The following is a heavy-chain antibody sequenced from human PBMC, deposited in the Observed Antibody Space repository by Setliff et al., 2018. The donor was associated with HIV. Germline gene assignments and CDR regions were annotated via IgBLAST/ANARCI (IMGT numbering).Heavy chain of an antibody. J-gene: IGHJ4*02. V-gene: IGHV4-38-2*01. CDR3: ASLTTDRFLEWLFVY. Sequence: PSETLSLTCAVSGYSISSGYYWGWIRQPPGRGLEWIGSTYYSGSTYYNPSLKTRVTISVDTSKNQFSLKLSSVTAADTAVYYCASLTTDRFLEWLFVYWGQGTLFTVSS. D-gene: IGHD3-3*01. CDR1: GYSISSGYY. CDR2: TYYSGST.